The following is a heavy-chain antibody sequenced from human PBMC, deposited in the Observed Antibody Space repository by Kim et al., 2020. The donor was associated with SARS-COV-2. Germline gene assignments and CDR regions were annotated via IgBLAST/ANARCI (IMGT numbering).Heavy chain of an antibody. CDR2: INTNTGNP. D-gene: IGHD3-3*01. CDR3: ARDPRWRFWSEGLFDP. CDR1: GYTFTSYA. J-gene: IGHJ5*02. V-gene: IGHV7-4-1*02. Sequence: ASVKVSCKASGYTFTSYAMNWVRQAPGQGLEWMGWINTNTGNPTYAQGFTGGFVFSLDTSVSTAYLQISSLKAEDTAVYYCARDPRWRFWSEGLFDPWGQGTLVTVSS.